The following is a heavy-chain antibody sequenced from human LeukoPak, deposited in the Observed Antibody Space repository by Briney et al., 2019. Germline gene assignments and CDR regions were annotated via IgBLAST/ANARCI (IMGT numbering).Heavy chain of an antibody. Sequence: GGSLRLSCAASGFTFSSYGMHWVRQAPGKGLEWVAVIWYDGSNKYYADSVKGRFTISRDNSKNTLYLQMNSLRAEDTAVYYCASQRYYYGSSGYYYGPNYYYGMDVWGQGTAVTVSS. V-gene: IGHV3-33*08. CDR2: IWYDGSNK. D-gene: IGHD3-22*01. CDR1: GFTFSSYG. CDR3: ASQRYYYGSSGYYYGPNYYYGMDV. J-gene: IGHJ6*02.